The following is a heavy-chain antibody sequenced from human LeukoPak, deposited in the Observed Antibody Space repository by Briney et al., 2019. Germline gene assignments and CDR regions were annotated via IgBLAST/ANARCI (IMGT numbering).Heavy chain of an antibody. CDR2: INHSGST. Sequence: GSLRLSCAASGFTFSSYSMNWVRQAPGKGLEWIGEINHSGSTNYNPSLKSRVSISVDTSKNQFSLKLSSVTAADTAVYYCARHHSSGRYSVSRNYFDYWGQGTLVTVSS. V-gene: IGHV4-34*01. CDR1: GFTFSSYS. CDR3: ARHHSSGRYSVSRNYFDY. D-gene: IGHD6-19*01. J-gene: IGHJ4*02.